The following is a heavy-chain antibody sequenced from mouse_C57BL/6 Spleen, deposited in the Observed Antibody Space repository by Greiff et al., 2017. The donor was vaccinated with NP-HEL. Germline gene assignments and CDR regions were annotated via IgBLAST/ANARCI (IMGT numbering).Heavy chain of an antibody. CDR3: ARGRYDYDLDY. CDR1: GYAFTNYL. Sequence: VKLQESGAELVRPGTSVKVSCKASGYAFTNYLIEWVKQRPGQGLEWIGVINPGSGGTNYNEKFKGKATLTADKSSSTAYMQLSSLTSEDSAVYFCARGRYDYDLDYWGQGTTLTVSS. CDR2: INPGSGGT. V-gene: IGHV1-54*01. D-gene: IGHD2-4*01. J-gene: IGHJ2*01.